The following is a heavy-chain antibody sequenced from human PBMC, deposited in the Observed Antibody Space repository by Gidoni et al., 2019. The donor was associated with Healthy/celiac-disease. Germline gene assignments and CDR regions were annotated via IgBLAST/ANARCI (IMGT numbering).Heavy chain of an antibody. CDR2: IDWDDDK. J-gene: IGHJ4*02. CDR3: EHCGYRDAYNYFDY. D-gene: IGHD5-12*01. CDR1: GFSLSTSGVG. V-gene: IGHV2-5*02. Sequence: QITLMSSGPTLVTPTQTLTLPCTFSGFSLSTSGVGVSWIRQPPGKALEWLALIDWDDDKRYSPSLKSRLTITNDTSKNQMVLTMTNMDPVDTATYYCEHCGYRDAYNYFDYWGQGTLVTVSS.